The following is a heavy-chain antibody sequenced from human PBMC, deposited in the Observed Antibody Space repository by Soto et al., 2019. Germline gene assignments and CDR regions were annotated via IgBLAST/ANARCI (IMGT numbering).Heavy chain of an antibody. CDR1: GGTFSSYA. J-gene: IGHJ6*02. CDR2: IIPIFGTA. Sequence: SVQVSCKASGGTFSSYAISWVRQAPGQGLEWMGGIIPIFGTANYAQKFQGRVTITADKSTSTAYMELSSLRSEDTAVYYCARGXGIVVVVAAAAYYGMDVWGQGTTVTVSS. CDR3: ARGXGIVVVVAAAAYYGMDV. V-gene: IGHV1-69*06. D-gene: IGHD2-15*01.